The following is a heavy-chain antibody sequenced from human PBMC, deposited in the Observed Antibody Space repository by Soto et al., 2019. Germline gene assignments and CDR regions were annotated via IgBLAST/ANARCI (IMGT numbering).Heavy chain of an antibody. D-gene: IGHD5-18*01. CDR1: GGTFSSYT. CDR3: ARQERGRGYSYGYGY. Sequence: SVKVSCKASGGTFSSYTISWVRQAPGQGLEWMGRIIPILGIANYAQKFQGRVTITADKSTSTAYMELSSLRSEDTAVYYCARQERGRGYSYGYGYWGQGTLVTVSS. V-gene: IGHV1-69*02. J-gene: IGHJ4*02. CDR2: IIPILGIA.